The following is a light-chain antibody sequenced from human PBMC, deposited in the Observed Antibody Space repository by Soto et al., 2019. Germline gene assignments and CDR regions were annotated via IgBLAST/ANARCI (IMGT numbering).Light chain of an antibody. CDR1: RSDGGAYNF. Sequence: QSAPTQPASVSGSPGQSITISCTGTRSDGGAYNFVSWFQQHPGKAPKLLIYDVTERPSGVSNRFSGSGSGNTASLTIFGLQPDDEADYFCSTYTTAGHPDYVFGTGTKLTVL. V-gene: IGLV2-14*03. J-gene: IGLJ1*01. CDR2: DVT. CDR3: STYTTAGHPDYV.